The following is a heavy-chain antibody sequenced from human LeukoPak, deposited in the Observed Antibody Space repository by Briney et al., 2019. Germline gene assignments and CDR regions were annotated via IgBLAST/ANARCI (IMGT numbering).Heavy chain of an antibody. CDR2: IYYGGST. Sequence: SETLSLTCTVSGGSISSSNYYWGWIRQPPGKGLEWIGSIYYGGSTYYNPSLKSRVTISVDTSKNQFSLKLSSVTAADTAVYYCARGGDSSGWYVGRAFDYWGQGTLVTVSS. CDR1: GGSISSSNYY. CDR3: ARGGDSSGWYVGRAFDY. D-gene: IGHD6-19*01. V-gene: IGHV4-39*07. J-gene: IGHJ4*02.